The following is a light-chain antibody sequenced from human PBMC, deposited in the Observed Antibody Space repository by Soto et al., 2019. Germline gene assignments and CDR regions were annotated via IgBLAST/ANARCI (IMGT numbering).Light chain of an antibody. CDR1: SSDVGGYEF. V-gene: IGLV2-14*01. J-gene: IGLJ1*01. CDR3: GSYTGSIYV. CDR2: EVS. Sequence: QSALAQPASVSGSPGQPITISCTGTSSDVGGYEFVSWYQQHPGKAPKLMIYEVSNRPSGVSSRFSGSKSGNTASLTISGLQAEDEADYYCGSYTGSIYVFGTGTKVTVL.